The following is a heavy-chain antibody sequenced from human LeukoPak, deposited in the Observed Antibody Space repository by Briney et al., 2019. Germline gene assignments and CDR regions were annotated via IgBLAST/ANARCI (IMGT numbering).Heavy chain of an antibody. CDR2: IIPIFGTA. CDR1: GGTFSSYA. Sequence: SVKVSCKASGGTFSSYAISWVRQAPGQGLEWMGGIIPIFGTANYAQKFQGRVTITADGSTSTAYMELSSLRSEDTAVYYCARDRYYDSSGYYPRLDDYWGQGTLVTVSS. J-gene: IGHJ4*02. V-gene: IGHV1-69*13. D-gene: IGHD3-22*01. CDR3: ARDRYYDSSGYYPRLDDY.